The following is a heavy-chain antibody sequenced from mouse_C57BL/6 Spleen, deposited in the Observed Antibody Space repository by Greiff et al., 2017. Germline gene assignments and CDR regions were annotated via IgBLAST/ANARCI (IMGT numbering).Heavy chain of an antibody. CDR3: ARRGYSNSDWFAY. Sequence: VQLQQPGAELVRPGSSVKLSCKASGYTFTSYWMHWVKQRPIQGLEWIGNIDPSDSETHSNQKFKDKATLTVDKSSSTAYMQLSSLTSEDSAVYYGARRGYSNSDWFAYWGQGTLVTVSA. CDR2: IDPSDSET. CDR1: GYTFTSYW. D-gene: IGHD2-5*01. J-gene: IGHJ3*01. V-gene: IGHV1-52*01.